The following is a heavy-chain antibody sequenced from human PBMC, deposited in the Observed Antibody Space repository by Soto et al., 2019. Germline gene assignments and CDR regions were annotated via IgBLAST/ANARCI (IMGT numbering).Heavy chain of an antibody. D-gene: IGHD1-1*01. CDR2: ISYDGSNK. J-gene: IGHJ6*02. Sequence: PGGSLRLSCAASGFTFSSYGMHWVRQAPGKGLEWVAVISYDGSNKYYAESVKGRFTISRDNSKNTLYLQMNSLRAEDTAVYYCAKARAGTPNYYDSGMDVWGQGTTVTVSS. CDR1: GFTFSSYG. V-gene: IGHV3-30*18. CDR3: AKARAGTPNYYDSGMDV.